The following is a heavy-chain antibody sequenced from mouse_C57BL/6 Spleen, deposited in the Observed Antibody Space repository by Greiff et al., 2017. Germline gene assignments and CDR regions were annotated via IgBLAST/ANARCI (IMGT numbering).Heavy chain of an antibody. D-gene: IGHD3-1*01. CDR1: GFSFNTYA. V-gene: IGHV10-1*01. J-gene: IGHJ4*01. Sequence: DVQLQESGGGLVQPKGSLKLSCAASGFSFNTYAMNWVRQAPGKGLEWVARIRSKSNNYATYYADSVKDRFTISRDDSESMLYLQMNNLKTEDTAMYYCGRHRGNYAMDYWGQGTSVTVSS. CDR2: IRSKSNNYAT. CDR3: GRHRGNYAMDY.